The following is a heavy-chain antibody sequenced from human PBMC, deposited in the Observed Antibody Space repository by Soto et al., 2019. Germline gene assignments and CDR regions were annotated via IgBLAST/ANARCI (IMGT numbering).Heavy chain of an antibody. CDR2: ISSSGSTI. CDR3: ARARDGYNYGAFDI. V-gene: IGHV3-48*03. Sequence: PGGSLRLSCAASGFTFSSYEMNWVRQAPGKGLEWVSYISSSGSTIYYADSVKGRFTISRDNAKNSLYLQMNSLRAEDTAVYYCARARDGYNYGAFDIWGQGTMVTVSS. CDR1: GFTFSSYE. D-gene: IGHD5-12*01. J-gene: IGHJ3*02.